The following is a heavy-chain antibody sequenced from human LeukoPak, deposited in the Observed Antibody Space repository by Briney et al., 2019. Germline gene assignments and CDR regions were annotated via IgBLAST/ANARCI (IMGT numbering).Heavy chain of an antibody. Sequence: SQTLSLTCTVSGGSLSSGGYYWSWIRQPPGKGLEWIGYIYHSGSTYYNPSLKSRVTISVDRSKNQFSLKLSSVTAADTAVYYCAGEAPFRGVPAARDYWGQGTLVTVSS. CDR3: AGEAPFRGVPAARDY. CDR1: GGSLSSGGYY. J-gene: IGHJ4*02. V-gene: IGHV4-30-2*01. D-gene: IGHD2-2*01. CDR2: IYHSGST.